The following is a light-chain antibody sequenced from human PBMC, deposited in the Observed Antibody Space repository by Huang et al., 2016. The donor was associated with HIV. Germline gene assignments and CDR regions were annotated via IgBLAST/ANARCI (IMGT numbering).Light chain of an antibody. Sequence: IQLTQSPSSLSASVGDRVTITCRASEGISSYLAWYQQKSGKAPNFLIYAASTLQSGVPSRFRGSGSGTDFTLTISSLQPEDFATYYCQQLNDYPWTFGQGTKVEIK. J-gene: IGKJ1*01. V-gene: IGKV1-9*01. CDR3: QQLNDYPWT. CDR2: AAS. CDR1: EGISSY.